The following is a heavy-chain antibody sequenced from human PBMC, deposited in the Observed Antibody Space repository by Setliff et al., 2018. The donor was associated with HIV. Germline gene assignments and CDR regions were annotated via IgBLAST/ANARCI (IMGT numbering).Heavy chain of an antibody. Sequence: PGGSLRLSCVASGFTFGAHTMNWVRQAPGRGLEWVASIITGTPYVFYAASMKGRFNISTDNAKNSLYLDMSDLGAGDAAVYYCARTVRSAYGQNYFDFWGQGTLVTVSS. CDR3: ARTVRSAYGQNYFDF. J-gene: IGHJ4*02. V-gene: IGHV3-21*04. CDR1: GFTFGAHT. CDR2: IITGTPYV. D-gene: IGHD2-21*01.